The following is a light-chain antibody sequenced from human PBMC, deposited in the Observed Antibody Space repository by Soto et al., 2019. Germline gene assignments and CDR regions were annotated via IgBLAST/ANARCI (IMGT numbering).Light chain of an antibody. CDR1: SSDVGNYNY. CDR3: SAYAGTNDFVV. J-gene: IGLJ2*01. V-gene: IGLV2-8*01. CDR2: EVN. Sequence: QSALTQPPSASGSPGQSVIISCTGTSSDVGNYNYVSWYQQHPGRAPKLMIYEVNKRPSGVPDRFSGSKSGNTASLTVSGLQAEDEADYFCSAYAGTNDFVVFGGGT.